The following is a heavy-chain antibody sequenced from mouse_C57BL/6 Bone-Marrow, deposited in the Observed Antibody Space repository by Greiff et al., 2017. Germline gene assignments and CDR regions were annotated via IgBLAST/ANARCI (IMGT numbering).Heavy chain of an antibody. Sequence: EVHLEESGGGLVKPGGSLKLSCAASGFTFSDYGMHWVSQAPEKGLEWVAYISSGSSTIYYEDTVKGRFTISRDTAKNTLFLQLTSLRSEDTASYFVARRGTVVAFYAMDYWGQGTSVTVSS. J-gene: IGHJ4*01. CDR1: GFTFSDYG. CDR3: ARRGTVVAFYAMDY. V-gene: IGHV5-17*01. CDR2: ISSGSSTI. D-gene: IGHD1-1*01.